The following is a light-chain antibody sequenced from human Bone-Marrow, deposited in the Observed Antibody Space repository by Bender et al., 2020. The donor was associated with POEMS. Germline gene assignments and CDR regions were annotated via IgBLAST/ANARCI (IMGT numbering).Light chain of an antibody. J-gene: IGLJ3*02. CDR1: ALPRQF. V-gene: IGLV3-25*03. Sequence: SYKLTQPPSVSVYPGQTARITCSGDALPRQFTYWFQQKPGQAPVLVIYKDVERPSGIPERFAASSSGTTVTLTISGVKAEDEADYYCQSAASSSSPWVFGGGTKLTVL. CDR3: QSAASSSSPWV. CDR2: KDV.